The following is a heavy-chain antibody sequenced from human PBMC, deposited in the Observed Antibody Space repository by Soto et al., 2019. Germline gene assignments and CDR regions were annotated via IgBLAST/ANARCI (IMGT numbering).Heavy chain of an antibody. CDR1: GYSFTSYA. CDR3: ASLYTDFYGMDV. Sequence: GASVKVSCKASGYSFTSYAMHWVRQAPGQRLEWMGWINAGNGNTKYSQKFQDRVTITRDTSASTAYMELSSLRSEDTAVYYCASLYTDFYGMDVWGQGTTVTVSS. D-gene: IGHD3-3*01. CDR2: INAGNGNT. V-gene: IGHV1-3*01. J-gene: IGHJ6*02.